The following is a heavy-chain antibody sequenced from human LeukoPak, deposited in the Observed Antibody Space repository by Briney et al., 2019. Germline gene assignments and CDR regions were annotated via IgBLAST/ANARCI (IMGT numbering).Heavy chain of an antibody. Sequence: SQTLSLTCTVSGGSISSGSYYWSWIRQPAGKGLEWIGRIYTSGSTNYNPSLKSRVTMSVDTSKNQFSLKLSSVTAADTAVYYCARRALPDAFDIWGQGTMVTVSS. J-gene: IGHJ3*02. CDR3: ARRALPDAFDI. CDR2: IYTSGST. CDR1: GGSISSGSYY. V-gene: IGHV4-61*02.